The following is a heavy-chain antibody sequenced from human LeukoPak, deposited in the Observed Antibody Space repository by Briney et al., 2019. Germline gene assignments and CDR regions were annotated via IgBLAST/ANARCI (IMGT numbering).Heavy chain of an antibody. CDR3: ARDILGQQPAYGERDY. J-gene: IGHJ4*02. D-gene: IGHD6-13*01. CDR1: GYTFTGYY. Sequence: GASVKVSCKASGYTFTGYYMHGVRQAPGQGLEWMGRINPNSGGTNYAQKFQGRVTMTRDTSISTAYMELSRLRSDDTAVYYCARDILGQQPAYGERDYWGQGTLVTVSS. V-gene: IGHV1-2*06. CDR2: INPNSGGT.